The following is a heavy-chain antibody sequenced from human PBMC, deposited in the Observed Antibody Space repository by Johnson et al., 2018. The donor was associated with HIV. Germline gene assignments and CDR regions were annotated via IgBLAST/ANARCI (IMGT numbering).Heavy chain of an antibody. CDR1: GFTFSNAW. Sequence: VQLVESGGGLVKPGGSLRLSCAASGFTFSNAWMNWVRQAPGKGLEWVGRIQSKTDGGTTDYAAPVKGRFTISRDDSKNTLSLQMNSLKTGDTAVYYCTTASRGGWIWGQGTMVTVSS. V-gene: IGHV3-15*01. J-gene: IGHJ3*02. CDR2: IQSKTDGGTT. CDR3: TTASRGGWI. D-gene: IGHD6-19*01.